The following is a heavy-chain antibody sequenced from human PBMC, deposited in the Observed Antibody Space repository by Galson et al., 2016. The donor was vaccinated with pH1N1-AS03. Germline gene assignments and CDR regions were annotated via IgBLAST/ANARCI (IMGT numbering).Heavy chain of an antibody. J-gene: IGHJ6*03. D-gene: IGHD3-3*01. V-gene: IGHV3-23*01. Sequence: SLRLSCAASGFSFSTYAMTWVRQAPGKGLEWVSGISGSGGTTYYAESVKGRSAISRDNSKNTLYLLMNSLRAEDTAVYYCAKGDDFCSGYSPNYYYCMDVWGKGTTVTVSS. CDR3: AKGDDFCSGYSPNYYYCMDV. CDR1: GFSFSTYA. CDR2: ISGSGGTT.